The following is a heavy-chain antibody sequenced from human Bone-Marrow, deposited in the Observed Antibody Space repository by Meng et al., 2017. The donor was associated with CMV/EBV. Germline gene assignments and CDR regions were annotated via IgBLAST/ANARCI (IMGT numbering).Heavy chain of an antibody. J-gene: IGHJ6*02. D-gene: IGHD3-3*01. V-gene: IGHV3-13*01. CDR3: GRDKRRGIFEVGIRSKEDYFGMDV. Sequence: GESLKISCAASGFTFSSNDMHWVRQTTGKGLEWVSAIGTAGDTYYPGSVKGRFTISRDNAKNSLYLQMNSLRAEDTAVYYCGRDKRRGIFEVGIRSKEDYFGMDVWGQGATVTVPS. CDR2: IGTAGDT. CDR1: GFTFSSND.